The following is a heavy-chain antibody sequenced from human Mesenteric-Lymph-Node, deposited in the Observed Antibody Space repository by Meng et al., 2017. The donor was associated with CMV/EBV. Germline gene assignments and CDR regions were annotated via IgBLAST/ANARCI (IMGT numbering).Heavy chain of an antibody. D-gene: IGHD6-6*01. Sequence: GESLKISCAASGFTFSNYAMHWVRQAPAKGLEWVAVISFDGSFKSYAESVKGRIAISRDNAKNSLYLQMNSLRAEDTAVYYCARVPGAARLYYYGMDVWGQGTTVTVSS. CDR1: GFTFSNYA. CDR2: ISFDGSFK. J-gene: IGHJ6*02. CDR3: ARVPGAARLYYYGMDV. V-gene: IGHV3-30*09.